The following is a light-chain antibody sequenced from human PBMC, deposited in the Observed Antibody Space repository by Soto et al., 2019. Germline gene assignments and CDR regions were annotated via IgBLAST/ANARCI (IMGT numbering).Light chain of an antibody. CDR3: SSYAGSNNLV. J-gene: IGLJ1*01. V-gene: IGLV2-8*01. CDR2: EVT. Sequence: QSALTQPPSASGSPGQSLTISCTGTSSDVGAYNHVSWYQQRPGKAPKLIIYEVTKRPSGVPDRFSGSRSGNTASLTVSGLQAEDEADYYCSSYAGSNNLVFGTGTKVTVL. CDR1: SSDVGAYNH.